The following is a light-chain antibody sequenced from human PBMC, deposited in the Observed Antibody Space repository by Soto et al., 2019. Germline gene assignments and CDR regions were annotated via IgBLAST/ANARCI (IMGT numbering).Light chain of an antibody. Sequence: EIFLTQSPDTLSLSPGERATLTCRASQSVTNYIAWYQQKPGQAPRLLIYDASNRATGVPARFSGSRSGTDFTLTISDLEPEDAAVYYCQQRSNWPPITFGQGTRLEIK. CDR3: QQRSNWPPIT. V-gene: IGKV3-11*01. J-gene: IGKJ5*01. CDR1: QSVTNY. CDR2: DAS.